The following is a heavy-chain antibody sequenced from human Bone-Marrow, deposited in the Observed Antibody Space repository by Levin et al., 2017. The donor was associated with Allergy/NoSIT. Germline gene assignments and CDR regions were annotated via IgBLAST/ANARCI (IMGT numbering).Heavy chain of an antibody. Sequence: GGSLRLSCAASGFTFSSYSMNWVRQAPGKGLEWVSYISSSSSTIYYADSVKGRFTISRDNAKNSLYLQMNSLRAEDTAVYYCARGSIVVVAATYYFDYWGQGTLVTVSS. CDR2: ISSSSSTI. V-gene: IGHV3-48*01. D-gene: IGHD2-15*01. CDR1: GFTFSSYS. CDR3: ARGSIVVVAATYYFDY. J-gene: IGHJ4*02.